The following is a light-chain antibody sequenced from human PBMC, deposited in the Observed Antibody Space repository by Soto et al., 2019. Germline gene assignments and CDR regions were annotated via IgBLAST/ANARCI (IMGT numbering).Light chain of an antibody. CDR1: QSIRSY. J-gene: IGKJ2*01. CDR3: QQSFSTPYT. V-gene: IGKV1-39*01. Sequence: DIQMTQSPSSLSASVGDRVTITCRASQSIRSYLNWYQQKPGKAPKLLIYAASSLQSGVPSRFSGSGSGTDFTLTITSLQPEDFATYYCQQSFSTPYTFGQGXXL. CDR2: AAS.